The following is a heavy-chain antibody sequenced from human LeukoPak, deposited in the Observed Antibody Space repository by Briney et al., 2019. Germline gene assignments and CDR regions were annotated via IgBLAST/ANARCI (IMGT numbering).Heavy chain of an antibody. CDR1: GASCRGSV. Sequence: SDTLSLICARHGASCRGSVWSWIGHSPVKSLEWIGEINHGGSTTYNPSLQSRVTMSVDTSTNQISLKMTSVTAADTAIYYCARHTWQWLPFGDWGQGTQVTISS. J-gene: IGHJ4*02. D-gene: IGHD5-12*01. CDR2: INHGGST. V-gene: IGHV4-34*01. CDR3: ARHTWQWLPFGD.